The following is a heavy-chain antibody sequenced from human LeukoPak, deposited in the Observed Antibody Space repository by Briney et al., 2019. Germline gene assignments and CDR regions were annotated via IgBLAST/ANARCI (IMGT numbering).Heavy chain of an antibody. D-gene: IGHD6-19*01. Sequence: GGSLRLSCAASGFTISSNYMSWIRQAPGKGLEWVSVIYIGGSTYYADSVKGRFTISRDNSKNTLYLQMNSLRAEDTAVYYCAGNGGWNYFDYWGQGTLVTVSS. CDR1: GFTISSNY. V-gene: IGHV3-66*01. CDR2: IYIGGST. J-gene: IGHJ4*02. CDR3: AGNGGWNYFDY.